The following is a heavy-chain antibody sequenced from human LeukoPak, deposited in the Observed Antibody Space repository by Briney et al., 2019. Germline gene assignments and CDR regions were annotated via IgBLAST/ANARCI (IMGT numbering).Heavy chain of an antibody. V-gene: IGHV1-46*01. CDR3: ARGRTNHYYYYYMDV. CDR1: GYTFTSYY. CDR2: INPSGGST. J-gene: IGHJ6*03. Sequence: GASVKVSCKASGYTFTSYYMHWVRQAPGQGLEWMGIINPSGGSTSYAQKFQGRVTMTRDMSTSTVYMELSSLRSEGTAVYYCARGRTNHYYYYYMDVWGKGTTVTISS.